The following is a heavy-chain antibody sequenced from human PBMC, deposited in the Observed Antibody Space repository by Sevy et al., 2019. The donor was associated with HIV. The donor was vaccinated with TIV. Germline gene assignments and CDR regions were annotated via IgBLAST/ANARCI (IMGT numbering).Heavy chain of an antibody. J-gene: IGHJ4*02. V-gene: IGHV3-21*03. Sequence: GGSLRLSCAASGFTFSYYTMNWVRQAPGKGLEWVSSISSGSSYIFYADSMKGRFTVSRDNAKNSLFLQMNSLRDEDTALYYCGRSTDYYDNSGYDSWGRGTLVTVSS. CDR1: GFTFSYYT. D-gene: IGHD3-22*01. CDR3: GRSTDYYDNSGYDS. CDR2: ISSGSSYI.